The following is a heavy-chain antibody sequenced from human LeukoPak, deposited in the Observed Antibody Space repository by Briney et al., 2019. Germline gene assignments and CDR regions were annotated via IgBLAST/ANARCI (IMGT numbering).Heavy chain of an antibody. J-gene: IGHJ6*04. CDR1: GGSFSGYY. V-gene: IGHV4-34*01. CDR3: ARGLTYVVRGVISYYYGMDV. CDR2: INHSGST. Sequence: SETLSLTCAVYGGSFSGYYWSWLRQPPGKGLEWIGEINHSGSTNYNPSLKSRVTISVDTSKNQFSLKLSSVTAADTAVYYCARGLTYVVRGVISYYYGMDVWGKGTTVTVSS. D-gene: IGHD3-10*01.